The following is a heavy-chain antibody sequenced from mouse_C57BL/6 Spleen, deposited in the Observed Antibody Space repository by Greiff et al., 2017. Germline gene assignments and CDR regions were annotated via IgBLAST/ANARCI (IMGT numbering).Heavy chain of an antibody. J-gene: IGHJ2*01. V-gene: IGHV1-66*01. CDR1: GYSFTSYY. CDR3: ARGDDDDY. D-gene: IGHD2-4*01. CDR2: IYPGSGDT. Sequence: VQLQQSGPELVKPGASVKISCKASGYSFTSYYIHWVKQRPGQGLEWIGWIYPGSGDTKYNQKFKGKATLTADTSSSTAYMQLSSLTSEDSAVYYCARGDDDDYWGQGTTLTVSS.